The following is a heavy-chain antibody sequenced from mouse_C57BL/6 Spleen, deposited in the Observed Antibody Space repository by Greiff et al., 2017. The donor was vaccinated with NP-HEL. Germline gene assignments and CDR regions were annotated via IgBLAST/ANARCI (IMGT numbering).Heavy chain of an antibody. CDR3: ARPPTVVAPDWCAY. V-gene: IGHV5-17*01. CDR2: ISSGSSTI. D-gene: IGHD1-1*01. Sequence: DVQLVESGGGLVKPGGSLKLSCAASGFTFSDYGMHWVRQAPEKGLEWVAYISSGSSTIYYADTVKGRFTISRDNAKNTLFLQMTSLRSEDTAMYYCARPPTVVAPDWCAYWGQGTLVTVSA. J-gene: IGHJ3*01. CDR1: GFTFSDYG.